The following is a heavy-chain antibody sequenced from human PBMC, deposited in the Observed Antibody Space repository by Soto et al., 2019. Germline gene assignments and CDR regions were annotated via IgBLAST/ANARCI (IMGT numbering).Heavy chain of an antibody. CDR2: IIPIFGTA. V-gene: IGHV1-69*13. D-gene: IGHD3-22*01. CDR1: GGTFSSYA. J-gene: IGHJ4*02. Sequence: SVKVSCKASGGTFSSYAISWGRQAPGQGLEWMGGIIPIFGTANYAQKFQGRVTITADESTSTAYMELSSLGSEDTAVYYCARVPYYYESIDYWGQGTLVTVSS. CDR3: ARVPYYYESIDY.